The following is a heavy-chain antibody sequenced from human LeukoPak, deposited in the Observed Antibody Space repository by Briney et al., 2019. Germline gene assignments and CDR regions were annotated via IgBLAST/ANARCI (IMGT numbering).Heavy chain of an antibody. J-gene: IGHJ4*02. V-gene: IGHV1-2*06. CDR1: GYTFTDHY. Sequence: GASVKVSCKASGYTFTDHYIHWVRQAPGQGLEWVGRINPNRGGTNFAQKFQGRVTMTRDTSISTAYMELSGLRSDDTAMYYCARVMVSLVRGDYFYFDYWAQGTLVTVSS. D-gene: IGHD3-10*01. CDR3: ARVMVSLVRGDYFYFDY. CDR2: INPNRGGT.